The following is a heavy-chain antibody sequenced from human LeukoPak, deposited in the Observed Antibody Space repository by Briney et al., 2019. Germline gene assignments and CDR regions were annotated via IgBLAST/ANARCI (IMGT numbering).Heavy chain of an antibody. Sequence: SETLSLTCAVYGGSFSGYYWSWIRQPPGKGLEWIGEINHSGSTNYNPSLKSRVTISVDTSKNQFSLKLSSVTAADTAVYYCARFRVDTAMVKYYYYYYYMDVWGKGTTVTVSS. CDR2: INHSGST. CDR1: GGSFSGYY. D-gene: IGHD5-18*01. J-gene: IGHJ6*03. CDR3: ARFRVDTAMVKYYYYYYYMDV. V-gene: IGHV4-34*01.